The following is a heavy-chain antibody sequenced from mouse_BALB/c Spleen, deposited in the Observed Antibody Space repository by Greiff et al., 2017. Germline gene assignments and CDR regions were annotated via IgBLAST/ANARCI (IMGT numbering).Heavy chain of an antibody. CDR1: GFTFSSFG. Sequence: EVQVVESGGGLVQPGGSRKLSCAASGFTFSSFGMHWVRQAPEKGLEWVAYISSGSSTIYYADTVKGRFTISRDNPKNTLFLQMTSLRSEDTAMYYCARGGNYGAWFAYWGQGTLVTVSA. V-gene: IGHV5-17*02. D-gene: IGHD2-1*01. J-gene: IGHJ3*01. CDR3: ARGGNYGAWFAY. CDR2: ISSGSSTI.